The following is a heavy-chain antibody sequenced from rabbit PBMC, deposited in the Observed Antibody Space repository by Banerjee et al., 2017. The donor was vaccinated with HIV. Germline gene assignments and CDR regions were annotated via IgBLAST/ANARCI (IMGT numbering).Heavy chain of an antibody. D-gene: IGHD1-1*01. V-gene: IGHV1S45*01. J-gene: IGHJ4*01. CDR2: INTNSGNT. CDR3: ARGTSSSGYYSGSLNL. CDR1: GFSFSSYYY. Sequence: QEQLEESGGGLVKPGASLTLTCTASGFSFSSYYYMCWVRQAPGKGLEWIGCINTNSGNTVYASWAKGRFTISKTSSTTVPLQMTSLTAADTATYFCARGTSSSGYYSGSLNLWGPGTLVTVS.